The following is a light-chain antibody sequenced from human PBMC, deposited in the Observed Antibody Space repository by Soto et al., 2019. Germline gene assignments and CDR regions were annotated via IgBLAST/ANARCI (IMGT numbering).Light chain of an antibody. V-gene: IGKV3-20*01. CDR1: QSVSSSY. CDR2: GAS. J-gene: IGKJ5*01. CDR3: QQYGSSPPIT. Sequence: IVLTQSPAILALSPGDRATLSCRASQSVSSSYLAWYQHKPGQAPRLLIHGASSRVTGIPDRFSGSGSGTDFTLTISRLEPEDFAVYYCQQYGSSPPITFGQGTRLEIK.